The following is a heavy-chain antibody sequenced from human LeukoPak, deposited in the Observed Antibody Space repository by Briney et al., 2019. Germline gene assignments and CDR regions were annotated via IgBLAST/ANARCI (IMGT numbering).Heavy chain of an antibody. J-gene: IGHJ4*02. CDR2: IYSGGST. Sequence: TGGSLRLSCAASGFTFDDYGMSWVRQAPGKGLEWVSVIYSGGSTYYADSVTGRFTISRDNSKNTLYLQMNSLRAEDTAVYYCARDYYDSSGYSDYWGQGTLVTVSS. V-gene: IGHV3-53*01. D-gene: IGHD3-22*01. CDR3: ARDYYDSSGYSDY. CDR1: GFTFDDYG.